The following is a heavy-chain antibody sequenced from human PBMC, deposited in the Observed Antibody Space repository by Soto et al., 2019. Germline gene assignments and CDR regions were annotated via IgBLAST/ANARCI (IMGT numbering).Heavy chain of an antibody. CDR2: IYYSGST. V-gene: IGHV4-61*01. J-gene: IGHJ5*02. Sequence: ASETLSLTCTVSGGSVSSGSYYWSWIRQPPGKGLEWIGYIYYSGSTNYNPSLKSRVTISVDTSKNQFSLKLSSVTAADTAVYYCAKTRRSGYSYNWFDPWGQGTLVTVSS. CDR3: AKTRRSGYSYNWFDP. D-gene: IGHD3-3*01. CDR1: GGSVSSGSYY.